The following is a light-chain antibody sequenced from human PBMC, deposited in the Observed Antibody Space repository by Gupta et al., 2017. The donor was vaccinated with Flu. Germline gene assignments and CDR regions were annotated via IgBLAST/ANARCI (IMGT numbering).Light chain of an antibody. CDR1: QSINND. V-gene: IGKV1-39*01. CDR2: AAT. Sequence: DIQMTQSPSSLSAFVGDRVTITCRASQSINNDLNWYQKKSGEAPKLLIYAATSLQRGVSPRFSGAGYGTDFTLTISSLEPEDFATYYCQQSYSYLCSFGQGTKLDIK. CDR3: QQSYSYLCS. J-gene: IGKJ2*04.